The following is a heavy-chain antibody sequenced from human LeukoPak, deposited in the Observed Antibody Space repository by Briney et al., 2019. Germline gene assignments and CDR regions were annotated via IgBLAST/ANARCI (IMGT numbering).Heavy chain of an antibody. CDR3: ARDSLYGGNLWYFDF. Sequence: SVKVSCKASGGTFSSYAISWVRQAPGQGLEWMGGIIPIFGTANYAQKFQGRVTMTRDTSTSTVYMELSSLRSEDTAVYYCARDSLYGGNLWYFDFWGRGTLVTVSS. J-gene: IGHJ2*01. V-gene: IGHV1-69*05. CDR2: IIPIFGTA. D-gene: IGHD4-23*01. CDR1: GGTFSSYA.